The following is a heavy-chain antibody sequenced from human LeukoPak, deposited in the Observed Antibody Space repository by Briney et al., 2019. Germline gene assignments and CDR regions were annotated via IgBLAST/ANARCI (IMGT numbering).Heavy chain of an antibody. J-gene: IGHJ4*02. V-gene: IGHV3-21*01. D-gene: IGHD1-14*01. CDR3: ARGSLGRTLWVWFDY. CDR1: GFTFSSYS. CDR2: ISSSSSYI. Sequence: GGSLRLSCAASGFTFSSYSMNWVRQAPGKGLEWVSSISSSSSYIYYADSVKGRFTISRDNAKNSLYLQMNSLRAEDTAVYYCARGSLGRTLWVWFDYWGQGTLVTVSS.